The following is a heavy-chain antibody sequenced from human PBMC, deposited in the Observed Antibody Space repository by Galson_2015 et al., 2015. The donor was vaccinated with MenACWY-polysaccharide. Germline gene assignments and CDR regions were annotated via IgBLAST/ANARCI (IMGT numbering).Heavy chain of an antibody. CDR1: GYTLSEMS. V-gene: IGHV1-24*01. Sequence: SVKVSCKVSGYTLSEMSIHWVRQTPGKGLEWMGGFDGEVLKIIYPQKFQGRVNMTEDTSTDTAYMELSGLTSEDTAVYFCGTVYTTTVTKILFDFWGQGTLVAVSS. CDR2: FDGEVLKI. J-gene: IGHJ4*02. D-gene: IGHD4-17*01. CDR3: GTVYTTTVTKILFDF.